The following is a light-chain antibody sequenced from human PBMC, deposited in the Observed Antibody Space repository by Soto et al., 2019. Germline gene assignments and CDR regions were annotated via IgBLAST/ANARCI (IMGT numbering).Light chain of an antibody. CDR3: QQFVSYPLT. V-gene: IGKV3-15*01. CDR1: QGVGST. Sequence: EIVMTQSPATLSVSPGERVTLSCRASQGVGSTLAWYRQQPGQAPRLLIYDAYIRATGVPARFSGSGSGTEFTLTISSLQSEDFATYYCQQFVSYPLTFGGGTKVDNK. J-gene: IGKJ4*01. CDR2: DAY.